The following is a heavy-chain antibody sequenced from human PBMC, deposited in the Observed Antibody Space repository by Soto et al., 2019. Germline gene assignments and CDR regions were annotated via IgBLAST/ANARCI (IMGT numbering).Heavy chain of an antibody. V-gene: IGHV3-30*18. CDR1: GLSFSSYG. CDR3: AKPAPYYDVNGAYHHVGALDV. Sequence: QVQLVESGGGVVQPGRSLRLSCAASGLSFSSYGMHWVRQAPGKGLEWVAGISYDGNKKYYGDSVKGRFTISRDNSNTTLYLQVDSLRPEDTAVYYCAKPAPYYDVNGAYHHVGALDVWGQGTMVTVSS. J-gene: IGHJ3*01. D-gene: IGHD3-3*01. CDR2: ISYDGNKK.